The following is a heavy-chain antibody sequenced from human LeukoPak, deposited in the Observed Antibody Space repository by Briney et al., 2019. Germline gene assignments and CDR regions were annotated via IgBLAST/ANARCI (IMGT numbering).Heavy chain of an antibody. CDR3: AKGSIRGTTELIDY. D-gene: IGHD6-6*01. CDR1: GFTFSTYG. CDR2: LSYDGYNK. J-gene: IGHJ4*02. Sequence: GGSLRLSCAASGFTFSTYGMHWVRQAPGKGLEWVALLSYDGYNKYYADSVKGRFTISRDNSKNTLSLQMNSQRAEDTAVYYCAKGSIRGTTELIDYWGQGTPVTVSS. V-gene: IGHV3-30*18.